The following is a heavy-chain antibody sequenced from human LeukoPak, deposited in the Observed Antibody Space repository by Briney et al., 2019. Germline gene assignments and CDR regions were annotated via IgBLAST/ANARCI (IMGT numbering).Heavy chain of an antibody. J-gene: IGHJ4*02. Sequence: PSQTLSLTCAVSGGSISSGGYSWSWIRQPPGKGLEWIGYIYHSGSTYYNPSLKSRVTISVDRSKNQFSLKLSSVTAADTAVYYCARVDYYDSSGYPPLFDYWGQGTLVTVSS. CDR3: ARVDYYDSSGYPPLFDY. CDR2: IYHSGST. CDR1: GGSISSGGYS. V-gene: IGHV4-30-2*01. D-gene: IGHD3-22*01.